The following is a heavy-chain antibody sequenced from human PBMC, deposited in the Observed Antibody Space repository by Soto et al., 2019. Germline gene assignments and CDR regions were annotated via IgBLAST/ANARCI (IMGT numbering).Heavy chain of an antibody. CDR1: GFKFGDFG. V-gene: IGHV3-49*04. D-gene: IGHD3-10*01. Sequence: EVNLVESGGDLVQPGRSLRLSCTASGFKFGDFGLSWVRQAPGKGLEWISFIRSNIYGGTTDYAASVKGRFIISRDDSKGVVYLQMSNLTSEDTAVYYCTRDRDHFDYWGQGVLVTVSS. CDR3: TRDRDHFDY. CDR2: IRSNIYGGTT. J-gene: IGHJ4*02.